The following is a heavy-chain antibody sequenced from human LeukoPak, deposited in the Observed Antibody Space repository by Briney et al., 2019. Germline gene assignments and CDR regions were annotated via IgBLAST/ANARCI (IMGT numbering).Heavy chain of an antibody. CDR3: ARDNSGFDY. J-gene: IGHJ4*02. D-gene: IGHD6-19*01. CDR1: GFTFNNYW. CDR2: IRHDGSAR. Sequence: PGGSLRLSCEASGFTFNNYWMAWVRQAPGKGLEWVANIRHDGSARYYGDSAQGRFTISRDDAKNSLFLQMNSLRADDTALYYCARDNSGFDYWGQGTMVTVSS. V-gene: IGHV3-7*01.